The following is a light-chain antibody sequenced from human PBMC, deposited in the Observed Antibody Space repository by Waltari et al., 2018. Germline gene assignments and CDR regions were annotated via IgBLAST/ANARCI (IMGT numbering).Light chain of an antibody. J-gene: IGKJ2*01. CDR2: KVS. CDR3: TQCTHWPHT. CDR1: QSLMYSDGHSH. V-gene: IGKV2-30*01. Sequence: DVVVTQSPLSLPVTLGQPASISCRASQSLMYSDGHSHLHWFQQRPGQAPRRLISKVSYRESGVPARFSGSGSDTDFTLNISRVEAEDAGVYYCTQCTHWPHTFGQGTKLEIK.